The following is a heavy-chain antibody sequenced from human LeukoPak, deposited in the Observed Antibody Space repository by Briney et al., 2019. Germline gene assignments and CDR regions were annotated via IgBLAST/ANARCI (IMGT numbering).Heavy chain of an antibody. CDR1: GYTFTGYY. Sequence: VASVKVSCKASGYTFTGYYMHWVRRAPGQGLEWMGWINPNSGGTNYAQKFQGRVTMTRDTSISTAYMELSRLRSDDTAVYYCARDRSKSTGPLGYWGQGTLVTAS. CDR2: INPNSGGT. D-gene: IGHD1-14*01. J-gene: IGHJ4*02. CDR3: ARDRSKSTGPLGY. V-gene: IGHV1-2*02.